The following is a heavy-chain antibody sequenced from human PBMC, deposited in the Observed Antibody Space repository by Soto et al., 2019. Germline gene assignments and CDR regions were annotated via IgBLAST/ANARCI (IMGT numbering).Heavy chain of an antibody. J-gene: IGHJ3*02. CDR1: GGSISSYY. CDR2: IYTSGST. Sequence: QVQLQESGPGLVKPSETLSLTCTVSGGSISSYYWSWIRQPAGKGLEWIGRIYTSGSTIYNPSLKSRVTMSLDTSKNQFSLKLSSVTDADTAVYYCARGVGIWFGESHDAFDIWGQGTMVTVSS. CDR3: ARGVGIWFGESHDAFDI. D-gene: IGHD3-10*01. V-gene: IGHV4-4*07.